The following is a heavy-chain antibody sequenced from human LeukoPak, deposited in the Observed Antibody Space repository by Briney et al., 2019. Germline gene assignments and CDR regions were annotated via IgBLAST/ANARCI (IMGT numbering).Heavy chain of an antibody. CDR3: ARSRSGYSYDHAAFEI. CDR2: TYYSGSS. D-gene: IGHD5-18*01. CDR1: GGSVSRGSYY. Sequence: SETLSLTCTVSGGSVSRGSYYWSWIRQPPGKGLEWIGYTYYSGSSNYNPSLRSRVTISVDTSRNQFSLKLRSVTAADTAVYYCARSRSGYSYDHAAFEIWGQGTMVTVSS. V-gene: IGHV4-61*01. J-gene: IGHJ3*02.